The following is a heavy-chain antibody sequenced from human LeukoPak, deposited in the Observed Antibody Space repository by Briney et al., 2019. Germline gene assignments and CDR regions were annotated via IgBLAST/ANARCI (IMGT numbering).Heavy chain of an antibody. CDR3: AREGLWLVAGVYGMDV. V-gene: IGHV1-2*02. Sequence: ASVTVSCKASGYTFTGYYMHWVRQAPGQGLEWMGWINPNSGGTNYAQKFQGRVTMTRDTSISTAYMELSRLRSDDTAVYYCAREGLWLVAGVYGMDVWGQGTTVTVSS. D-gene: IGHD6-19*01. CDR2: INPNSGGT. J-gene: IGHJ6*02. CDR1: GYTFTGYY.